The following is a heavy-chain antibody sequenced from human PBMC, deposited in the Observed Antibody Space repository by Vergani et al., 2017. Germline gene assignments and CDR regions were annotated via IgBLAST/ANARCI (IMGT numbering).Heavy chain of an antibody. V-gene: IGHV1-69-2*01. Sequence: EVQLVQSGAEVKKPGATMKISCKVSGYTFTDHYMHWVKQAPGKGLEWMGLVDPEDGETINAEKFKGRVTIAADTSTDTAHLELSILRTEDTAVYYCATPQTVTTGGMEVWGQGTTVIVSS. J-gene: IGHJ6*02. CDR2: VDPEDGET. CDR3: ATPQTVTTGGMEV. CDR1: GYTFTDHY. D-gene: IGHD4-17*01.